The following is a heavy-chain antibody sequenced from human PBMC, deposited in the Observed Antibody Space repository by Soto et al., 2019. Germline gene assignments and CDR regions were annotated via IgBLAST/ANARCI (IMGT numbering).Heavy chain of an antibody. CDR2: LSSGTFSI. D-gene: IGHD3-3*01. CDR1: GFTFDFYS. Sequence: GGSLRLSCAASGFTFDFYSMCWVRQAPGQGLEWLAALSSGTFSIFHADPIRGRFTISRDDAKNLLFLQMNSLTTEDTATYYCAREDNTICGPNGLDVWGQGTVVTVSS. J-gene: IGHJ6*02. V-gene: IGHV3-21*01. CDR3: AREDNTICGPNGLDV.